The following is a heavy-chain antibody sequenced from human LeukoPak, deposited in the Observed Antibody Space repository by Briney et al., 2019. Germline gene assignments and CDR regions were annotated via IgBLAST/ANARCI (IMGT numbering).Heavy chain of an antibody. CDR3: ARRWKPTRQNWFDP. J-gene: IGHJ5*02. CDR2: IYHSGST. D-gene: IGHD1-1*01. CDR1: GYSISSDYY. V-gene: IGHV4-38-2*02. Sequence: KTSETLSLTCTVSGYSISSDYYWGWIRQPPGKGLEWIGSIYHSGSTYYNPSLKSRVTISVDTSKNQFSLKLSSVTAADTAVYYCARRWKPTRQNWFDPWGQGTLVTVSS.